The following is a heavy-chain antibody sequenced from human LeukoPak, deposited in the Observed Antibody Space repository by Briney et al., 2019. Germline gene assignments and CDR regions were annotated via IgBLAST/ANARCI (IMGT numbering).Heavy chain of an antibody. CDR3: AKGCYTSAYDY. V-gene: IGHV3-23*01. CDR2: IRATDPST. CDR1: GFTFNDYA. D-gene: IGHD2-8*01. J-gene: IGHJ4*02. Sequence: GGSLRLSCTASGFTFNDYAMTWVRQAPGKGLEWVSSIRATDPSTYYANSVKGRFTISRDNSKNTLYLQMNSLRDEDTAMYFCAKGCYTSAYDYWGQGTLVTVSS.